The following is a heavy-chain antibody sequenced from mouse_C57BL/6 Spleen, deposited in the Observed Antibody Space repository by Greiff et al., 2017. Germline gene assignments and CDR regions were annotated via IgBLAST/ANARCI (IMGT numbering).Heavy chain of an antibody. CDR2: IDPETGGT. D-gene: IGHD2-5*01. CDR1: GYTFTDYE. CDR3: TKGAYSNYGYFDV. V-gene: IGHV1-15*01. J-gene: IGHJ1*03. Sequence: QVQLQQSGAELVRPRASVTLSCKASGYTFTDYEMHWVKQTPVHGLEWIGAIDPETGGTAYNQKFKGKAILTADKSSSTAYMELRSLTSEDSAVYYCTKGAYSNYGYFDVWGTGTTVTVSS.